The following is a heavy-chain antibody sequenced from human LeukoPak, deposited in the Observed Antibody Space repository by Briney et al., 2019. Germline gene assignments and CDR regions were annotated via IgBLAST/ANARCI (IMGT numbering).Heavy chain of an antibody. V-gene: IGHV1-69*13. D-gene: IGHD3-10*01. J-gene: IGHJ4*02. CDR1: GGTLSMYA. CDR3: ARIVGIASRGYLDY. Sequence: SVKVSCKASGGTLSMYAISGVRQAPGQGPEWMGGIIPIFGTTNCAQKFQGRVTITADESTSTAYMELSSLRSEDTAVYYCARIVGIASRGYLDYWGQGTLVTVSS. CDR2: IIPIFGTT.